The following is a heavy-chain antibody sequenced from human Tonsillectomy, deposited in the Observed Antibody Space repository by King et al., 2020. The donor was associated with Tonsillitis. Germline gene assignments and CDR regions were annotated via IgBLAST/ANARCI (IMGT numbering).Heavy chain of an antibody. D-gene: IGHD1-26*01. CDR1: GFTFSDYS. CDR2: ISSNGDRK. V-gene: IGHV3-64*01. CDR3: ARDLAGPTLDYFDY. Sequence: VQLVESGGGLVQPGGSLRLSCAASGFTFSDYSMHWVRQAPGKGLEYVSAISSNGDRKYYGNSVKGRFTISRDNSKNTLYLQMGTLRPEDLAVYYCARDLAGPTLDYFDYWGQGTLVTVSS. J-gene: IGHJ4*02.